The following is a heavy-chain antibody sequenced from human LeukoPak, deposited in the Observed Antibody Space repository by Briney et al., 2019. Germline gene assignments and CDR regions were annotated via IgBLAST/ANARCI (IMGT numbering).Heavy chain of an antibody. D-gene: IGHD2-2*01. Sequence: GGSLRLSCAASGFTVSSNYMSWVRQAPGKGLEWVSVIYSGGSTYYADSVKGRFTISRDNSKNTLYLQMNSLRAEDTAVYYCQLYCSSTSCHPPKDAFDIWGQGTMVTVSS. CDR2: IYSGGST. J-gene: IGHJ3*02. V-gene: IGHV3-66*01. CDR3: QLYCSSTSCHPPKDAFDI. CDR1: GFTVSSNY.